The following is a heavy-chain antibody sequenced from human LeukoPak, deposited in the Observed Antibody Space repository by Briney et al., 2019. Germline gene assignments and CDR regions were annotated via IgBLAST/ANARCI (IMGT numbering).Heavy chain of an antibody. D-gene: IGHD2-2*01. J-gene: IGHJ6*03. CDR2: INHSGST. CDR1: GGSFSGYY. CDR3: ARGRYCSSTSCYRPSYYYYMDV. Sequence: SETLSLTCAVYGGSFSGYYWSWIRQPPGKGLEWIGEINHSGSTNYNPSLKSRVTISVDTSKNQFSLKLSSVTAADTAVYYCARGRYCSSTSCYRPSYYYYMDVWGKGTTVTVSS. V-gene: IGHV4-34*01.